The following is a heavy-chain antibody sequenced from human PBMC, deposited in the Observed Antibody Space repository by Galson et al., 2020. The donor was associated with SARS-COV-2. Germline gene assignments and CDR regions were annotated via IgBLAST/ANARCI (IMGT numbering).Heavy chain of an antibody. CDR3: ARAALGIAAAGLGAFDI. CDR2: ISYDGSNK. Sequence: GGSLRLSCAASGFTFSSYAMHWVRQAPGKGLEWVAVISYDGSNKYYADSVKGRFTISRDNSKNTLYLQMNSLRAEDTAVYYCARAALGIAAAGLGAFDIWGQGTMVTVSS. CDR1: GFTFSSYA. J-gene: IGHJ3*02. V-gene: IGHV3-30*04. D-gene: IGHD6-13*01.